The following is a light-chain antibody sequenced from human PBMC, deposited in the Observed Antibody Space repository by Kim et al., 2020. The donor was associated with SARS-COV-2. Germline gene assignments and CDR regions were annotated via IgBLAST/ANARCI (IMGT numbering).Light chain of an antibody. J-gene: IGKJ4*01. CDR2: DAS. V-gene: IGKV3-11*01. CDR3: QQRSSLT. CDR1: QSVSSY. Sequence: LSLSPGERATLSCRDSQSVSSYLAWYQQKPGQAPRLLIYDASNRATGIPARFSGSGSGTDFTLTISSLEPEDFAVYYCQQRSSLTFGGGTKVDIK.